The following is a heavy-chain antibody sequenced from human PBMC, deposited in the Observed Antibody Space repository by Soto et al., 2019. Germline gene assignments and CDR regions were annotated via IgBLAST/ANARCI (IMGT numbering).Heavy chain of an antibody. CDR1: GYTFTSYG. CDR2: ISAYNGNT. D-gene: IGHD6-6*01. Sequence: PGESLKISCRASGYTFTSYGISWVRQAPGQGLEWMGWISAYNGNTNYAQKLQGRVTMTTDTPTSTAYMELRSLRSDDTAVYYWARDRGEARPYSYGMDVWGQGTTVTVSS. CDR3: ARDRGEARPYSYGMDV. J-gene: IGHJ6*02. V-gene: IGHV1-18*04.